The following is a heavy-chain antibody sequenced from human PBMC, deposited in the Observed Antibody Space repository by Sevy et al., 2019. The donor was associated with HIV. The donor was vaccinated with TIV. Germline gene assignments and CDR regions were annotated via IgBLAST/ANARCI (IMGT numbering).Heavy chain of an antibody. CDR3: AKLLIVVDDGFDV. V-gene: IGHV1-2*02. J-gene: IGHJ3*01. CDR1: GYTFTDYY. CDR2: INPNTGAT. D-gene: IGHD3-22*01. Sequence: ASVKVSCKASGYTFTDYYLHWLRQAPGQGLEWMGWINPNTGATNYAQTFKRRVTMTRDTSMSTAFMDLTRLRSDDTAVYYCAKLLIVVDDGFDVWGQGTMVPVSS.